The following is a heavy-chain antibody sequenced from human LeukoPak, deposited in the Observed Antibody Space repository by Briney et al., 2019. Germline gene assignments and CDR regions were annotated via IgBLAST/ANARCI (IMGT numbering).Heavy chain of an antibody. D-gene: IGHD6-19*01. V-gene: IGHV3-23*01. CDR2: ISGSGGST. CDR1: GFTFSSYA. Sequence: GASLRLSCAASGFTFSSYAMSWVRQGPGKGLEWVSAISGSGGSTYYADSVKGRFTISRENSKNTLCLQMNSLRAEDTAVYYCAKYSSGWSCLDYWGQGTLVTVSS. J-gene: IGHJ4*02. CDR3: AKYSSGWSCLDY.